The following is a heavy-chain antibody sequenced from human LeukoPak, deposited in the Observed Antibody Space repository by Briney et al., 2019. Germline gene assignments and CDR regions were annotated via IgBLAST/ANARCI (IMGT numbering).Heavy chain of an antibody. D-gene: IGHD1-14*01. CDR2: IYHSGST. CDR3: ARHRYDAFDI. V-gene: IGHV4-38-2*02. CDR1: GFSISSGYY. J-gene: IGHJ3*02. Sequence: SETLSLTCTVSGFSISSGYYWGWIRQPPGKGLEWIGSIYHSGSTYYNPSLKSRVTISVDTSKNQFSLKLSSVTAADTAVYYCARHRYDAFDIWGQGTMVTVSS.